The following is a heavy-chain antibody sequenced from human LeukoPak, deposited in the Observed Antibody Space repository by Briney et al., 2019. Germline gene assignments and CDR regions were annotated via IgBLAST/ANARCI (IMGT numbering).Heavy chain of an antibody. CDR1: GDSVSSGGFY. V-gene: IGHV4-31*03. Sequence: SETLSLTCTVSGDSVSSGGFYWSWIRQHPGKGLEWIGYIYHSGSTYYNPSLKSRVIISVDTSKNQFSLKLSSVTAADTAVYYCASDTRTGTIDYWGQGTLVTVSS. CDR3: ASDTRTGTIDY. CDR2: IYHSGST. J-gene: IGHJ4*02. D-gene: IGHD1-7*01.